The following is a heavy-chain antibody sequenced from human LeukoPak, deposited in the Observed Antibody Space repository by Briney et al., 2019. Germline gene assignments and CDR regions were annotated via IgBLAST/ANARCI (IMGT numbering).Heavy chain of an antibody. V-gene: IGHV5-10-1*01. CDR1: GYSFTSYW. CDR2: IDPSDSYT. D-gene: IGHD6-6*01. CDR3: TESPIDYSSSGDY. J-gene: IGHJ4*02. Sequence: GASLKISCKGSGYSFTSYWISWVRQMPGKGLEWMGRIDPSDSYTNYSPSFQGHVTISADKSISTAYLQWSSLKASDTAMYYCTESPIDYSSSGDYWGQGTLVTVSS.